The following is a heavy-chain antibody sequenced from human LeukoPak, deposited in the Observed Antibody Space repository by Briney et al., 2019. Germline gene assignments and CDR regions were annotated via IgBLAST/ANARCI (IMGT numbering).Heavy chain of an antibody. CDR3: AKETWRYAFDY. CDR1: GFTFNNYV. J-gene: IGHJ4*02. CDR2: IDYSGGAT. D-gene: IGHD1-1*01. V-gene: IGHV3-23*01. Sequence: GGSLRLSCAASGFTFNNYVMSWVRQAPGKGLEWVSGIDYSGGATNYADSMKGRFTISRDNSRDTLYLQMYSLRADDSAVYHCAKETWRYAFDYWGQGTLVTVSS.